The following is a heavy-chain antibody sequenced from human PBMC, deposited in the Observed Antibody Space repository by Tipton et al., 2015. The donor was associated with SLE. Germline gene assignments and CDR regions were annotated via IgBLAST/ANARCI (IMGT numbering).Heavy chain of an antibody. CDR2: IYFDGNS. J-gene: IGHJ4*02. CDR3: ARGVAERLGLDF. D-gene: IGHD6-19*01. Sequence: LTCTVSGGSIGPYYWHWIRQSPGKALEWIGYIYFDGNSNGRGNYNPSLKSRVTMSVGPSKIQFSLNLNSVTAADTALYFCARGVAERLGLDFWGQGSLVTVSS. V-gene: IGHV4-59*01. CDR1: GGSIGPYY.